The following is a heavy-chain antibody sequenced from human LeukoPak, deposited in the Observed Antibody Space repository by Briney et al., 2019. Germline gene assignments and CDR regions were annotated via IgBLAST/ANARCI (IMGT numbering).Heavy chain of an antibody. V-gene: IGHV1-69*04. CDR1: GGTFSSYA. CDR2: IIPILGIA. Sequence: SVKVSCKASGGTFSSYAISWVRQAPGQGLEWMGRIIPILGIANYAQKFQGRVTITADKSTSTAYMELSSLRSEDTAVYYCARDGYYYDSSGYYSRGSFDYWGQGTLVTVSS. D-gene: IGHD3-22*01. J-gene: IGHJ4*02. CDR3: ARDGYYYDSSGYYSRGSFDY.